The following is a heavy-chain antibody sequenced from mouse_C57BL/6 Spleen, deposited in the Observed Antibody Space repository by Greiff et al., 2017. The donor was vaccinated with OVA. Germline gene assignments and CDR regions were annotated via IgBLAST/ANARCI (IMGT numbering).Heavy chain of an antibody. D-gene: IGHD2-4*01. Sequence: QVQLQQPGAELVKPGASVKLSCKASGYTFTSYWMHWVKQRPGRGLEWIGRIDPNSGGTKYNEKFKSKATLTVDKPSSTAYMQLSSLTSDDSAVYYCARDLRFYDYDEGFAYWGQGTLVTVSA. J-gene: IGHJ3*01. V-gene: IGHV1-72*01. CDR2: IDPNSGGT. CDR3: ARDLRFYDYDEGFAY. CDR1: GYTFTSYW.